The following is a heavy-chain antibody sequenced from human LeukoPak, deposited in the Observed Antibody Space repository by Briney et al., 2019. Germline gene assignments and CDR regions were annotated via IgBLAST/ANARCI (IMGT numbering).Heavy chain of an antibody. J-gene: IGHJ4*02. Sequence: SETLSLTCAVYGGSFSGYYWSWIRQPPGKGLEWIGEINHSGSTNYNPSLKSRVTISVDTSKNQFSLKLSSVTAADTAVYYCARGLSLWMTLFNTGWPYYFDYWGQGTLVTVSS. D-gene: IGHD2/OR15-2a*01. V-gene: IGHV4-34*01. CDR2: INHSGST. CDR3: ARGLSLWMTLFNTGWPYYFDY. CDR1: GGSFSGYY.